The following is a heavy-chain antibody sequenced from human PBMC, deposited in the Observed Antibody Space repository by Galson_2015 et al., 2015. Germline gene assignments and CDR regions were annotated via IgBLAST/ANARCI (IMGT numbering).Heavy chain of an antibody. J-gene: IGHJ4*02. Sequence: SLRLSCAASGFTFSSYAMLWVRQAPGKGLEWVAVISYDGSNKYYADSVKGRFTISRDNSKNTLYLQMNSLRAEDTAVYYCARGRGGYCSSTSCYGGGDDYWGQGTLVTVSS. V-gene: IGHV3-30-3*01. CDR2: ISYDGSNK. CDR3: ARGRGGYCSSTSCYGGGDDY. CDR1: GFTFSSYA. D-gene: IGHD2-2*01.